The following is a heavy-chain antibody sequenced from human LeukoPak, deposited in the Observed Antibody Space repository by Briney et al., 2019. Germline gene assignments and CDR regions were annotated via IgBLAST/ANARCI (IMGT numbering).Heavy chain of an antibody. V-gene: IGHV4-59*08. CDR3: ARLPYSSSRPYWYFDL. CDR1: GGSISSYY. D-gene: IGHD6-13*01. Sequence: PSETLSLTCTVSGGSISSYYWSWIRQPPGKGLEWIGYIYYSGSTNYNPSLKSRVTISVDTSKNQFSLKLSSVTAADTAVYYCARLPYSSSRPYWYFDLWGRGTLVTVSS. J-gene: IGHJ2*01. CDR2: IYYSGST.